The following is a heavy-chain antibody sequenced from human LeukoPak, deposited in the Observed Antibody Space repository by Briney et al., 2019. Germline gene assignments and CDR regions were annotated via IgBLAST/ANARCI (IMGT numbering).Heavy chain of an antibody. CDR1: GFIFSSFS. D-gene: IGHD6-6*01. CDR2: ISSSSTYI. J-gene: IGHJ4*02. Sequence: GGSLRLSCAASGFIFSSFSMNWVRQAPGKGLEWVSSISSSSTYIYYADSVKGRFTISRDNAKNSLYLQMNSLRAEDRAVYYCAKDVDIAARLPFDFWGQGTLVTVSS. CDR3: AKDVDIAARLPFDF. V-gene: IGHV3-21*01.